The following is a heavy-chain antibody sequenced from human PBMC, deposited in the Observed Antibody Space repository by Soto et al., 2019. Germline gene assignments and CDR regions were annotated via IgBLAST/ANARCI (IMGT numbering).Heavy chain of an antibody. J-gene: IGHJ4*02. Sequence: ASVKVSCKASGYTFTGYYMHWVRQAPGQGLVWMGWINPNSGGTNYAQKFQGWVTMTRDTSISTAYMELSRLRSDDTAVYYCARGITFGGVIVIYLDYWGQGTLVTVSS. CDR3: ARGITFGGVIVIYLDY. CDR2: INPNSGGT. V-gene: IGHV1-2*04. D-gene: IGHD3-16*02. CDR1: GYTFTGYY.